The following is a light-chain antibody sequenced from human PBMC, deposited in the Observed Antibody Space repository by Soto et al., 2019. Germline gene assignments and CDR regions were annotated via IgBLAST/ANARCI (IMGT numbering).Light chain of an antibody. V-gene: IGLV2-14*01. Sequence: QSALTQPASVSVSPGQSITIACTGTSSDVGGYDYVSWFQQNPRKAPKLIIFEVSNRPSGVSYRFSGSKSGNTASLAISGLEAEDEATYYCSSYSSSSTLVFGTGTKVTVL. J-gene: IGLJ1*01. CDR2: EVS. CDR3: SSYSSSSTLV. CDR1: SSDVGGYDY.